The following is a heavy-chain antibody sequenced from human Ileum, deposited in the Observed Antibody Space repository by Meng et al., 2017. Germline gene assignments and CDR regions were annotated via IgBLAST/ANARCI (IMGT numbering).Heavy chain of an antibody. J-gene: IGHJ4*01. Sequence: EVALGVSGGGFVQPGGSLRLSCAASRFTFNIYSMSWVRQAPGKGLEWVSFISPTGDTTYYADSVKGRFTISRDNSKNTLFLQMNSLRAEDTAVYYCATESNFDYWGQGTLVTVSS. CDR3: ATESNFDY. V-gene: IGHV3-23*04. CDR1: RFTFNIYS. CDR2: ISPTGDTT.